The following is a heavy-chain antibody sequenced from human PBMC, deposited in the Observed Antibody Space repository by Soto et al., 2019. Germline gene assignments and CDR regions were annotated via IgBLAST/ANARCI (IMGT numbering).Heavy chain of an antibody. J-gene: IGHJ5*01. CDR2: VSGNNGAS. CDR1: GYTSAAFG. Sequence: VQLMQPGTEVKKPGASVTVSCKASGYTSAAFGISWVRQAPGQGLEWMGWVSGNNGASIPAPKVQGRITMTLDTSTGVSYMALRSLRSDDTAIYYCVRDQKYFRVNGNWFDSWGQGTLVSVSS. D-gene: IGHD2-2*01. V-gene: IGHV1-18*04. CDR3: VRDQKYFRVNGNWFDS.